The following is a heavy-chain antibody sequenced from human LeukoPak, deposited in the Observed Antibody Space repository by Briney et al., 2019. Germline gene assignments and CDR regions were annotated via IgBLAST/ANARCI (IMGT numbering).Heavy chain of an antibody. CDR3: ARETDTAMVPDY. V-gene: IGHV1-18*01. CDR1: GYTFSSYG. Sequence: ASAKVSCKASGYTFSSYGISWVRQAPGQGLEWMGWISAYNGNTNYAQKLQGRVTMTTVTSTSTAYMELRSLRSDDTAVYYCARETDTAMVPDYWGQGTLVTVSS. CDR2: ISAYNGNT. D-gene: IGHD5-18*01. J-gene: IGHJ4*02.